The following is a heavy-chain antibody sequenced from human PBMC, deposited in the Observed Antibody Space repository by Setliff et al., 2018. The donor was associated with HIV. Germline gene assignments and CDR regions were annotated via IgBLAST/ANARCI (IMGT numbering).Heavy chain of an antibody. D-gene: IGHD3-10*02. CDR2: INHSGSA. Sequence: SETLSLTCAVYGGSFSGYYWSWIRQPPGKGLEWIGEINHSGSANYNPSLKSRVTISGQTSNNQFSLQLTSVTAADTAVYYCAKVLVFGIDVFDIWGQGTMVTVSS. V-gene: IGHV4-34*01. CDR1: GGSFSGYY. J-gene: IGHJ3*02. CDR3: AKVLVFGIDVFDI.